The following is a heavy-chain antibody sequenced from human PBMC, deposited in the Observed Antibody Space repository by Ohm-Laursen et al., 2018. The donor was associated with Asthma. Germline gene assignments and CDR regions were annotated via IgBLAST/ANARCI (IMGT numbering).Heavy chain of an antibody. J-gene: IGHJ5*02. Sequence: SLRLSCTASGFTFSSYGMHWVRQAPGKGLEWVAVIWYDGSNKYYADSVKGRFTISRDNSKNTLYLQMNSLRSEDTAVYYCARDVMGDLSDWFDPWGQGTLVTVSS. CDR3: ARDVMGDLSDWFDP. CDR2: IWYDGSNK. CDR1: GFTFSSYG. D-gene: IGHD3-16*02. V-gene: IGHV3-33*01.